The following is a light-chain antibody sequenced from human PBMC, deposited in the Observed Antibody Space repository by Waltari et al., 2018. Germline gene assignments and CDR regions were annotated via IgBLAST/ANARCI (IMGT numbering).Light chain of an antibody. CDR3: QQYNDWPFT. J-gene: IGKJ3*01. CDR2: GAS. Sequence: EIVMTQSPATLSVSPGDRATLSCRASQSVASNLSWYQQKPCQAPGLLMYGASNGATGIPARFSGSGSGTDFTLTISSLQSEDFAVYYCQQYNDWPFTFGPGTKVDFK. V-gene: IGKV3-15*01. CDR1: QSVASN.